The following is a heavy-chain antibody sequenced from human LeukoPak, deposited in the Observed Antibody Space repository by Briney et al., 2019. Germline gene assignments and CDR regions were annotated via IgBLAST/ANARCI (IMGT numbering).Heavy chain of an antibody. CDR3: AREGYSYGYDY. D-gene: IGHD5-18*01. V-gene: IGHV3-11*01. CDR1: GFTFSTYA. Sequence: GGSLRLSCVVSGFTFSTYAMSWVRQAPGKGLGWVAFISSSGSTIYYADSVKGRFTISRDNARNSLYLQMNSLRAEDTAVYYCAREGYSYGYDYWGQGTLVTVSS. J-gene: IGHJ4*02. CDR2: ISSSGSTI.